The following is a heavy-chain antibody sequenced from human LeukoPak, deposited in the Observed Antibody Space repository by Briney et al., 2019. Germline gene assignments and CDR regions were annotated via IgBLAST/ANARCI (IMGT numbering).Heavy chain of an antibody. CDR2: IRYDGSNK. CDR1: GFTFSGYG. Sequence: GGSLRLSCAASGFTFSGYGMHWVRQAPGKGLEWVAFIRYDGSNKYYADSVKGRFTISRDNSKNTLYLQMNSLRAEDTAVYYCGWDGSGSYTVDYWGQGTLVTVSS. CDR3: GWDGSGSYTVDY. V-gene: IGHV3-30*02. J-gene: IGHJ4*02. D-gene: IGHD3-10*01.